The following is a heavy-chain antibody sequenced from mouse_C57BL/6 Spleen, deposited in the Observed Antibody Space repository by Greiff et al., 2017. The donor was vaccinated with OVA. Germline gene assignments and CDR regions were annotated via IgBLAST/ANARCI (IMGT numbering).Heavy chain of an antibody. CDR2: INPGSGGT. Sequence: VQLQQSGAELVRPGPSVKVSCKASGYAFTNYLIEWVKQRPGQGLEWIGVINPGSGGTNYNEKFKGKATLTADKSSSTAYMQLSSLTSEDSAVYFCARSDSWYFDVWGTGTTVTVSS. CDR3: ARSDSWYFDV. CDR1: GYAFTNYL. V-gene: IGHV1-54*01. J-gene: IGHJ1*03.